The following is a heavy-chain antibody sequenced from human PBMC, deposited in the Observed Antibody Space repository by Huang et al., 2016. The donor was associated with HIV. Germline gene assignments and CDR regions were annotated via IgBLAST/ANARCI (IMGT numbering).Heavy chain of an antibody. CDR2: INWNSGTI. D-gene: IGHD1-26*01. CDR3: AKGYPDY. V-gene: IGHV3-9*01. CDR1: GLTFDDYA. J-gene: IGHJ4*02. Sequence: ELQLVESGGGLVQPGGSLGLSCEASGLTFDDYAMHWVRQPPGKGLEWVSGINWNSGTIAYAESVKGRFTISRDNARNFLYLQMNSLRVEDTALYYCAKGYPDYWGQGTLVTVSS.